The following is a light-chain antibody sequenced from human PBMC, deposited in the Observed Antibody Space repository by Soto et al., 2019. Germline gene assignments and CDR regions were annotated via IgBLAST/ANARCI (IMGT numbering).Light chain of an antibody. CDR1: SSDVGGYNY. CDR3: SSYTRSRALAV. J-gene: IGLJ7*02. CDR2: DVS. V-gene: IGLV2-14*01. Sequence: QSALTQPASVSGSPGQSITISCTGTSSDVGGYNYVSWYQQHPGKAPKLMIYDVSNRPSGVSNRFSGSKSGNTASLTISGLQAEDEADYYCSSYTRSRALAVFAGGTPLTAL.